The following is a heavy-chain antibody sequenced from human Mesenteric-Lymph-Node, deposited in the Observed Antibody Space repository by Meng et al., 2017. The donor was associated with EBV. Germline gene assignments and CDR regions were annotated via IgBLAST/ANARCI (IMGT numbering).Heavy chain of an antibody. J-gene: IGHJ4*02. V-gene: IGHV3-23*01. CDR2: ITGSGGST. CDR1: GFTFSSYVFSNYA. D-gene: IGHD5-24*01. CDR3: ARPMRDGYKMEFEY. Sequence: EVQLLESXXGLVQXGGSLRLSCAASGFTFSSYVFSNYAMTWVRQAPGKGLEWVSGITGSGGSTSYADSVKGRFTISRDNAKNALYLQMNSLRVEDTAVYYCARPMRDGYKMEFEYGGQGTLVTVSS.